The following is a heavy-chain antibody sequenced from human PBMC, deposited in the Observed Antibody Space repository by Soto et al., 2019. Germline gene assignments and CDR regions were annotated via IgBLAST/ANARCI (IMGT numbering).Heavy chain of an antibody. V-gene: IGHV3-9*02. CDR2: ISSNSDPI. J-gene: IGHJ4*02. CDR3: AKDMKWGGMTTIHYFDS. Sequence: EVQLVESGGGLVQPGRSLRLSCVASGFTADDYAMHWVRQAPGKGLEWVSGISSNSDPIDYADSVKGRFTISRDNAKNSLFLQMNSLRPEDTALYYCAKDMKWGGMTTIHYFDSWGQGTLVTVSS. D-gene: IGHD4-17*01. CDR1: GFTADDYA.